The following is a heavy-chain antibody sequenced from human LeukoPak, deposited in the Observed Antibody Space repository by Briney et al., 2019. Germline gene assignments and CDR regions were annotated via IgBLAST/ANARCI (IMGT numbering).Heavy chain of an antibody. D-gene: IGHD1-1*01. CDR2: ISFDSTSR. J-gene: IGHJ4*02. Sequence: GGSLRLSCAASGFTFSSYGMHWVRQAPGKGLEWVAVISFDSTSRYYADSVKGRFTISRDNSKNTLYLQMDSLRNEDTAMYYCARARRTGYAFGPQADWGQGTLVTVSS. CDR3: ARARRTGYAFGPQAD. V-gene: IGHV3-30*03. CDR1: GFTFSSYG.